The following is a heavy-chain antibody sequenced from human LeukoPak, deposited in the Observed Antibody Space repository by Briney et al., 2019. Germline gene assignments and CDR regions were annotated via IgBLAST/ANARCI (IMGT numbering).Heavy chain of an antibody. V-gene: IGHV4-59*08. CDR3: ARSIASGDYVDY. CDR2: IYYSGST. J-gene: IGHJ4*02. Sequence: SETLSLTCSVSGGSISRYYWSWIRQPPGKGLEWIGYIYYSGSTSYNPSLKSRVAISVDTSKNQFSLKLSSVTAADTAVYYCARSIASGDYVDYWGQGTLVTVSS. CDR1: GGSISRYY. D-gene: IGHD4-17*01.